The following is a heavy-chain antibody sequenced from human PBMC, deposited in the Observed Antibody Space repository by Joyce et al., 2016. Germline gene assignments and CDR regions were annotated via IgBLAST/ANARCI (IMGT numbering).Heavy chain of an antibody. Sequence: PTCAISGDSVSSNSAAWSWIRQSPSRGHEWLGRTFYRSKWYNDYAVSVKSRITIDPDTSKNQFSLQLNSVTPEDTAVYYCARDRVTYGNSYAFDCWGQRTLVTVSS. J-gene: IGHJ4*02. CDR1: GDSVSSNSAA. D-gene: IGHD4-23*01. CDR3: ARDRVTYGNSYAFDC. CDR2: TFYRSKWYN. V-gene: IGHV6-1*01.